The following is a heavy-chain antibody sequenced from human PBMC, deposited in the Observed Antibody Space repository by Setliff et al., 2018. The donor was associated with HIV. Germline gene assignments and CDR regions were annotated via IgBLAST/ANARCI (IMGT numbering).Heavy chain of an antibody. CDR1: GGTFSSFA. V-gene: IGHV1-69*05. CDR2: IIPIFGTA. Sequence: GASVKVSCKASGGTFSSFAISWVRQAPGQGLGWMGGIIPIFGTANYAQKFQGRVTITTDESTTTAYMELRSLRSEDTAVYYCARETYYGSGSYLPTEYYYYYMDVWGKGTTVTVSS. J-gene: IGHJ6*03. CDR3: ARETYYGSGSYLPTEYYYYYMDV. D-gene: IGHD3-10*01.